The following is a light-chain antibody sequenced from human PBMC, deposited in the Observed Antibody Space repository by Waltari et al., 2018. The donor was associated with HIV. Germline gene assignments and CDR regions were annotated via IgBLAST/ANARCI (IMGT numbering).Light chain of an antibody. CDR1: NSTIGSNT. J-gene: IGLJ2*01. Sequence: QSVLTQPPSASGTPGQRVTISCSGSNSTIGSNTVNWYQQLPGTAPKPLLYSNNQRPSGFPDRFSGSKSGTSASLAISGLQSEDEADYYCAAWDDSLNGVVFGGGTKLTVL. V-gene: IGLV1-44*01. CDR3: AAWDDSLNGVV. CDR2: SNN.